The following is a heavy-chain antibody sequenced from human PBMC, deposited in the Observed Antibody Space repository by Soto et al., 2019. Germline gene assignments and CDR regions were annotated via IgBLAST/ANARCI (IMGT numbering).Heavy chain of an antibody. D-gene: IGHD4-17*01. CDR2: TTGSGGNK. J-gene: IGHJ1*01. CDR3: AKDGDFGENGPAEYFEH. CDR1: GFTFNNYA. Sequence: EVNLLESGGGLVQPGGSLRISCVGSGFTFNNYAMTWVRQPPGKGLEWVSGTTGSGGNKHYADSVRGRFTISRDNSKKTLYLEMKRLRVEDTAVYYCAKDGDFGENGPAEYFEHWGQGTLVVVSS. V-gene: IGHV3-23*01.